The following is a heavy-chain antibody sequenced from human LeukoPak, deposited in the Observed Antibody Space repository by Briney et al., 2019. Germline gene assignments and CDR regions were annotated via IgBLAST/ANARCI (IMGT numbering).Heavy chain of an antibody. CDR1: GFTFSSYG. J-gene: IGHJ4*02. Sequence: GRSLRLSCAASGFTFSSYGMHWVRQAPGKGLEWVANIKQDGSEKYYVDSVKGRFTISRDNAKNSLYLQMNSLRAEDTAVYYCARAGRRGYSDYWGQGTLVTVSS. CDR3: ARAGRRGYSDY. V-gene: IGHV3-7*01. D-gene: IGHD5-12*01. CDR2: IKQDGSEK.